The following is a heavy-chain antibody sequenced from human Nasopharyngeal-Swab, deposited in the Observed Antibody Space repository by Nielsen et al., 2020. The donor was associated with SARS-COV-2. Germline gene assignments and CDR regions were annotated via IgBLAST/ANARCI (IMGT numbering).Heavy chain of an antibody. CDR1: GFTFSSYA. CDR2: IKSKTDGGTT. V-gene: IGHV3-15*01. J-gene: IGHJ6*02. Sequence: GESLKISCAASGFTFSSYAMHWVRQAPGKGLEWVGRIKSKTDGGTTDYAAPVKGRFTISRDDSKNTLYLQMNSLKTEDTAVYYCTTKFSYYYYYGMDVWGQGTTVTVSS. CDR3: TTKFSYYYYYGMDV.